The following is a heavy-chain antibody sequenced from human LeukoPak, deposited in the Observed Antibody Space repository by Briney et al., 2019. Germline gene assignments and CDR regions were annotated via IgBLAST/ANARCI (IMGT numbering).Heavy chain of an antibody. D-gene: IGHD5-18*01. V-gene: IGHV4-59*01. CDR1: GDSISSYF. CDR3: ARAGTAMVSLDY. CDR2: IYYSGST. J-gene: IGHJ4*02. Sequence: SETLSLTCTVSGDSISSYFWSWIRQPPGKGLEWIGYIYYSGSTNYSPSLKSRVTISVDTSKNQFSLKLSSVTAADTAVYYCARAGTAMVSLDYWGQGTLVTVSS.